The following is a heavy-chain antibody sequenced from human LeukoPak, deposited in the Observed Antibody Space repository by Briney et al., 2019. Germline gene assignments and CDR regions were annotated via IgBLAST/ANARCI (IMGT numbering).Heavy chain of an antibody. CDR1: GFTFTLYW. V-gene: IGHV3-7*03. J-gene: IGHJ4*02. D-gene: IGHD3-10*01. CDR2: IRHDGSEK. CDR3: ARGITTVRGLPYYFDY. Sequence: GGSLRLSCAASGFTFTLYWMSWVRQAPGKGLEWVANIRHDGSEKYYVDSVKGRFTISRDNAKNSLYLQMNSLRAEDTAVYYCARGITTVRGLPYYFDYWGQGTLVTVSS.